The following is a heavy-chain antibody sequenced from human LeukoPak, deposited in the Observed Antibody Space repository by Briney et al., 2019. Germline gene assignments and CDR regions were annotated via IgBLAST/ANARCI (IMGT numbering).Heavy chain of an antibody. V-gene: IGHV3-66*01. CDR3: ARDLGYYYGSGSYYVDY. D-gene: IGHD3-10*01. CDR2: ICSGGST. Sequence: GGSLRLSCAASGFTVSSNYMSWVRQAPGEGLEWVSVICSGGSTYYADSVKGRFTISRDNSKNTLYLQMNSLSAEDTAVYYCARDLGYYYGSGSYYVDYWGQGTLVTVSS. CDR1: GFTVSSNY. J-gene: IGHJ4*02.